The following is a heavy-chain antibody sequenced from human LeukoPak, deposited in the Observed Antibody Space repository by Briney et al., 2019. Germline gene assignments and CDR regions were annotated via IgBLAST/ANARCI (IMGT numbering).Heavy chain of an antibody. J-gene: IGHJ4*02. V-gene: IGHV3-30-3*01. Sequence: GALRLSCAASGFTFDTYTLHWVRQAPGKGLEWVAVISSDGSNKYYADSVRGRFTISRDNSKNTLYLQMNSLRTEDTAVYYCARPPDSFGYFDYWGQGTLVTVSS. D-gene: IGHD5-18*01. CDR1: GFTFDTYT. CDR2: ISSDGSNK. CDR3: ARPPDSFGYFDY.